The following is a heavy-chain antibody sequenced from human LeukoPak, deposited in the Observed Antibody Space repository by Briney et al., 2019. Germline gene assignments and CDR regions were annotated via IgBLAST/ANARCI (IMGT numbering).Heavy chain of an antibody. CDR1: GYTFTSYY. D-gene: IGHD6-25*01. Sequence: ASVKVSCKASGYTFTSYYMHWVRQAPGQGLEWMGIINPSGGITSYAQKFQGGVTMTTETSTSTVCMEMRSARSQDTAVYYCASGGASQYYMDVWGKGTTVTVSS. J-gene: IGHJ6*03. CDR3: ASGGASQYYMDV. V-gene: IGHV1-46*01. CDR2: INPSGGIT.